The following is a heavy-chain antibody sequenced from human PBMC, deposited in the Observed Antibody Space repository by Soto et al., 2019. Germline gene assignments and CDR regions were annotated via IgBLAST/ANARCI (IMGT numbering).Heavy chain of an antibody. D-gene: IGHD3-3*01. CDR1: GGSISSYY. J-gene: IGHJ4*02. CDR2: IYYSGST. V-gene: IGHV4-59*01. CDR3: ARGTTSGYYEGYFDY. Sequence: SETLSLTCTVSGGSISSYYWSWIRQPPGKGLEWIGYIYYSGSTNYNPSLKSRVTISVDTSKNQFSLKLSSVTAADTAVYYCARGTTSGYYEGYFDYWGQGTLVTVSS.